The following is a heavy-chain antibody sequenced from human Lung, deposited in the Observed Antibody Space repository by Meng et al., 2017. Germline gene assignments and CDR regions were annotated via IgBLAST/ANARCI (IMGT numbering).Heavy chain of an antibody. Sequence: QWQRQESGPGLVKPSQTLSLTCTVSGGSISSSNYYWSWIRQPPGKGLEWSGHIYNSGSTYYNPSLKSRITISVDTSKNQFSLKLSSVTAPDTAVYYCARGQKGYFDLWGRGTLVTVSS. J-gene: IGHJ2*01. CDR1: GGSISSSNYY. CDR3: ARGQKGYFDL. V-gene: IGHV4-30-4*01. CDR2: IYNSGST.